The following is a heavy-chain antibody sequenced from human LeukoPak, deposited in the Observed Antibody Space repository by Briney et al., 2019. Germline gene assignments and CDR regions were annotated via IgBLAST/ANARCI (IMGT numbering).Heavy chain of an antibody. V-gene: IGHV4-34*01. CDR2: INHSGST. D-gene: IGHD2-2*01. CDR3: ARHRRYCSSTSCYVSWFDP. J-gene: IGHJ5*02. CDR1: GGSFSGYY. Sequence: SETLSLTCAVHGGSFSGYYWSWIRQPPGRGLEWIGEINHSGSTNYNPSLKSRVTISVDTSKNQFSLKLSSVTAADTAVYYCARHRRYCSSTSCYVSWFDPWGQGTLVTVSS.